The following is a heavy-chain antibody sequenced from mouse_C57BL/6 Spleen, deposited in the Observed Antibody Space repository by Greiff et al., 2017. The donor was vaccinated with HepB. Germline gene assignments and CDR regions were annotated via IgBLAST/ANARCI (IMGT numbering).Heavy chain of an antibody. V-gene: IGHV1-82*01. CDR3: ARDYDYDDDFDY. CDR1: GYAFSSSW. Sequence: QVHVKQSGPELVKPGASVKISCKASGYAFSSSWMNWVKQRPGKGLEWIGRIYPGDGDTNYNGKFKGKATLTADKSSSTAYIQLSSLTSEDSAVYFCARDYDYDDDFDYWGQGTTLTVSS. D-gene: IGHD2-4*01. CDR2: IYPGDGDT. J-gene: IGHJ2*01.